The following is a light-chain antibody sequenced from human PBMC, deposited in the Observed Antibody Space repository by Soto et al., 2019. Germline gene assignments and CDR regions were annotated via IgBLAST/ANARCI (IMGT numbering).Light chain of an antibody. CDR1: QSVNTY. CDR2: DAS. CDR3: QQRSSWPLT. J-gene: IGKJ4*01. V-gene: IGKV3-11*01. Sequence: ESVLPQSPATLSLAPGERATLSCGASQSVNTYLGWYQQRPGQAPILLIYDASNRATGIPARFSGSGSGTDFTLTISSLEPEDFAVYYCQQRSSWPLTFGGGTKVDIK.